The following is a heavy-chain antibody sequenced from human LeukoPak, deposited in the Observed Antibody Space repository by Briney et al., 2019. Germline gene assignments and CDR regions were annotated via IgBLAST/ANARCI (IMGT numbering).Heavy chain of an antibody. D-gene: IGHD5-18*01. CDR1: GGSISSSSYY. J-gene: IGHJ4*02. CDR3: ARHQSGYSYGYDVSGGDY. Sequence: PSETLSLTCTVSGGSISSSSYYWGWIRQPPGKGLEWIGSIYYSGSTYYNPSLKSRVTISVDTSKNQFSLKLSSVTAADTAVYYCARHQSGYSYGYDVSGGDYWGQGTLVTVSS. CDR2: IYYSGST. V-gene: IGHV4-39*01.